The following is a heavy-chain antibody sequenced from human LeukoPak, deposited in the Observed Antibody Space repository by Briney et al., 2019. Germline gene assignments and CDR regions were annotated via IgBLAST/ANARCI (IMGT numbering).Heavy chain of an antibody. CDR2: VFYGGST. Sequence: SETLSLTCTLSGGSIDSYYWSWLRQSPGKGLAWIGYVFYGGSTNYNPSLKSRVTVSVDTSKNQFSLRLNSVTAADTAFYYCARGRVYGDFGRFDSWGQGILVTVSS. D-gene: IGHD2-21*02. J-gene: IGHJ4*02. CDR1: GGSIDSYY. V-gene: IGHV4-59*01. CDR3: ARGRVYGDFGRFDS.